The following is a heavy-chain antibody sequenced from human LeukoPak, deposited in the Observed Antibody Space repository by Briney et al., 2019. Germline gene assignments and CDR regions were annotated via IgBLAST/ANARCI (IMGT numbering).Heavy chain of an antibody. V-gene: IGHV3-7*03. Sequence: GESLRLSCAASGFSFGSYWMSWVRQAPGKGLEWVANIKQEGSEKFYVDSVKGRFTISRDNAKNSLYLQMNSLRAEDTAVYYCARENRDGYNPYNWFDPWGQGTLVTVSS. D-gene: IGHD5-12*01. CDR1: GFSFGSYW. CDR3: ARENRDGYNPYNWFDP. J-gene: IGHJ5*02. CDR2: IKQEGSEK.